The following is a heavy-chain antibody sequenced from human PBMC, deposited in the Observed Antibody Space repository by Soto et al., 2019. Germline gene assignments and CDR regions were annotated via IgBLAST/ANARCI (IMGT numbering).Heavy chain of an antibody. Sequence: ASVKVSCRVSGYTLTYLSMHWVRQAPGKGLEWMGGFDPEDGETIYAQKFQGRVTMTEDTSTDTAYMELSSLRSEDTAVYYCATVSSSWGDYYYGMDVWGQGTTVTVSS. V-gene: IGHV1-24*01. CDR3: ATVSSSWGDYYYGMDV. D-gene: IGHD6-6*01. CDR1: GYTLTYLS. CDR2: FDPEDGET. J-gene: IGHJ6*02.